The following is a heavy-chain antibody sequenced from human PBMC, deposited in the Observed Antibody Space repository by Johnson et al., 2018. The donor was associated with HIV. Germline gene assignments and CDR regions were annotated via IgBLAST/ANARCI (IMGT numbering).Heavy chain of an antibody. CDR3: ATYYDNSGYTLWGNAFDI. CDR1: EFSFMNYA. J-gene: IGHJ3*02. CDR2: ISYDGSNK. D-gene: IGHD3-22*01. Sequence: QVQLGEAGGGGGKKGRARRRHCEVSEFSFMNYAMHWVRLAPGKGLQWVAVISYDGSNKYYADSVKGRFTISRDNSKNTLYLQMNSLRAEDTAVYYCATYYDNSGYTLWGNAFDIWGQGTMVPVSS. V-gene: IGHV3-30-3*01.